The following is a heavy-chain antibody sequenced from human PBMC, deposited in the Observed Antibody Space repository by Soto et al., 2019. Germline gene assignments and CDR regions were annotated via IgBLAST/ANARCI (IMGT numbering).Heavy chain of an antibody. CDR1: GYTFTSYG. V-gene: IGHV1-18*01. J-gene: IGHJ4*02. Sequence: ASVKVCCRTSGYTFTSYGISWVREAPGQGLEWMGWISAYNGNTNSAQKVQGRVSMTTDTSTSTAYMELRSLRSDDTAVYYCAVAGYYDSSGCYFWWGQGTLVTVSS. CDR2: ISAYNGNT. CDR3: AVAGYYDSSGCYFW. D-gene: IGHD3-22*01.